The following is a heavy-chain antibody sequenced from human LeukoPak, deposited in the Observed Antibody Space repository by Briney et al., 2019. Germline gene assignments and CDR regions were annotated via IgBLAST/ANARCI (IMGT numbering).Heavy chain of an antibody. CDR1: GYTFTSYD. D-gene: IGHD2-2*01. CDR3: ARGVPAAKEGYFDY. J-gene: IGHJ4*02. V-gene: IGHV1-8*01. CDR2: MNPNSGNT. Sequence: ASVKVSCKASGYTFTSYDINWVRQATGQGLEWMGWMNPNSGNTGYAQKFQGRVTMTRNTSISTAYMELSSLRSEDTAVYYCARGVPAAKEGYFDYWGQGTLVTVSS.